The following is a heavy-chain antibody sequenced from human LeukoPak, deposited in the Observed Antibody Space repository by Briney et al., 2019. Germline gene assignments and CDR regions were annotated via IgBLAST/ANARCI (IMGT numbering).Heavy chain of an antibody. Sequence: SETLSLTCTVSGGSISSYYWSWIRQPPGKGLEWIGYIYYSGSTNYNPSLKSRVTISVDTSKNQFSLKLSSVTAADTAVYYCARASGSYYDGSIDYWGQGTLDTVSS. D-gene: IGHD1-26*01. CDR3: ARASGSYYDGSIDY. CDR2: IYYSGST. CDR1: GGSISSYY. J-gene: IGHJ4*02. V-gene: IGHV4-59*12.